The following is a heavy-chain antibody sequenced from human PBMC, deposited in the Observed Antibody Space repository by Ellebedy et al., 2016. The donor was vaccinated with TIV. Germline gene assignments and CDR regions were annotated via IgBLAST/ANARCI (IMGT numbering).Heavy chain of an antibody. J-gene: IGHJ4*02. CDR2: IYYSGST. Sequence: SETLSLXCTVSGGSVSSGSYYWSWIRQPPGKGLEWIGYIYYSGSTNYNPSLKSRVTISVDTSKNQFSLKLSSVTAADTAVYYCARERVDTAKVIGYWGQGTLVTVSS. D-gene: IGHD5-18*01. CDR3: ARERVDTAKVIGY. CDR1: GGSVSSGSYY. V-gene: IGHV4-61*01.